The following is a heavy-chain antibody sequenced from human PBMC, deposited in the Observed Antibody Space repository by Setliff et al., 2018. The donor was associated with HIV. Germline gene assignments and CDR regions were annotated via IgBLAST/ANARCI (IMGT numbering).Heavy chain of an antibody. D-gene: IGHD3-3*01. J-gene: IGHJ4*02. CDR1: GFTFSSYG. CDR3: ARDPFLAQGFWSGYYSDY. Sequence: PGGSLRLSCVVSGFTFSSYGMHWVRQAPGKGLEWVAVIWYDGSKKYYADSVKGRFTISRDNSKNTLYLQMNSLRAEDTAVYYCARDPFLAQGFWSGYYSDYWGQGTLVTVSS. V-gene: IGHV3-30*19. CDR2: IWYDGSKK.